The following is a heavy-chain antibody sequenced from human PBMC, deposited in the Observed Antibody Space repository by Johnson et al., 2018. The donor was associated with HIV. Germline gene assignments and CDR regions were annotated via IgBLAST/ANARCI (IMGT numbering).Heavy chain of an antibody. Sequence: QVQLVESGGGVVQPGRSLRLSCAASGFTFSNYAMHWVRQAPGKGLEWVAVISYDGSNEYYTDSVKGLFTISRDNSKNSLYLQMNSLRAEDTAVYYCARELEIAQGLDAFDIWGQGTMVTVSS. J-gene: IGHJ3*02. CDR3: ARELEIAQGLDAFDI. CDR2: ISYDGSNE. CDR1: GFTFSNYA. D-gene: IGHD5-24*01. V-gene: IGHV3-30-3*01.